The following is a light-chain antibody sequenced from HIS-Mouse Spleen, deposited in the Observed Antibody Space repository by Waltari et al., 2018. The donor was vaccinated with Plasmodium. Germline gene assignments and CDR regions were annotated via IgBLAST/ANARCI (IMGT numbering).Light chain of an antibody. CDR3: CSYAGSYTLV. CDR2: DVS. V-gene: IGLV2-11*01. CDR1: SRDVVGYNH. Sequence: QSALTQPRSVSGSPGQSVTISCTGTSRDVVGYNHVSWYQQHPGKAPKLMIYDVSKRPSGVPDRFSGSKSGNTASLTISGLQAEDEADYYCCSYAGSYTLVFGGGTKLTVL. J-gene: IGLJ2*01.